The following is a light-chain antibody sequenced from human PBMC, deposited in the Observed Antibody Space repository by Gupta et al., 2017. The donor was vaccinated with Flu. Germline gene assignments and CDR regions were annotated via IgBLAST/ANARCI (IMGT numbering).Light chain of an antibody. V-gene: IGLV2-11*01. CDR3: CSHAGSKKWV. Sequence: QSALTQPRSVAGYPGQSVTSSCTGRSSDVINYNYVSWYQHHPGNAPKLMIYSVTMRPSGVPDRFSGSKSGNTASLTISGLQADDEADYYCCSHAGSKKWVFGGGTKLTVL. J-gene: IGLJ3*02. CDR1: SSDVINYNY. CDR2: SVT.